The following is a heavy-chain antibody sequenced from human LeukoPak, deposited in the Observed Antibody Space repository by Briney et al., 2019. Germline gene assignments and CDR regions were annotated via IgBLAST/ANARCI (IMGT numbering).Heavy chain of an antibody. Sequence: PSETLSLTCAVYGGSFRGYYWSWIRQPPGKGLEWIGEINHSGSTNYNPSLKSRVTISVDTSKNQFSLKLSSVTAADTAVYYCARWDCYGSCSSYNHFDYWGQGTLVTVSS. CDR3: ARWDCYGSCSSYNHFDY. J-gene: IGHJ4*02. V-gene: IGHV4-34*01. D-gene: IGHD3-10*01. CDR2: INHSGST. CDR1: GGSFRGYY.